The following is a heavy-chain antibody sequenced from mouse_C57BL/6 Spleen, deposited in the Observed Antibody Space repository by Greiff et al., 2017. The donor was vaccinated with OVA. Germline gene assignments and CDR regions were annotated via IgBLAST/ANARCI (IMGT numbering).Heavy chain of an antibody. CDR2: IDPSDSYT. CDR1: GYTFTSYW. Sequence: VQLQQPGAELVMPGASVKLSCKASGYTFTSYWMHWVKQRPGQGLEWIGEIDPSDSYTNYNQKFKGKSTLTVDKSSSTADMQLSSLTSEDSAVYYCARVGVYGSSHGGYFDVWGTGTTVTVSS. J-gene: IGHJ1*03. D-gene: IGHD1-1*01. CDR3: ARVGVYGSSHGGYFDV. V-gene: IGHV1-69*01.